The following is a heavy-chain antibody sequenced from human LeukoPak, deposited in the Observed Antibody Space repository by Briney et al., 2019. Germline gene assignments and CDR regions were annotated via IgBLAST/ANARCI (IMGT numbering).Heavy chain of an antibody. Sequence: GGSLRLSCAASGFTFNSYWMSWVRQAAGKGLEWVANIKEDGSAQYYVDSVKGRFTISRDNAKNSLNLQMNSLRAEDTAVYYCATSSNAPGDHWGQGTLVTVSS. J-gene: IGHJ4*02. D-gene: IGHD2-2*01. CDR3: ATSSNAPGDH. CDR1: GFTFNSYW. V-gene: IGHV3-7*01. CDR2: IKEDGSAQ.